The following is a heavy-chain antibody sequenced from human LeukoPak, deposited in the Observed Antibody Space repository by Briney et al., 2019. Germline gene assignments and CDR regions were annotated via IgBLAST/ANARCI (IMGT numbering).Heavy chain of an antibody. CDR2: INPNSGGT. Sequence: GASVKVSCKASGYTFTGYYMHWVRQAPGQGLEWMGWINPNSGGTNYAQKFQGRVTMTRDTSISTAYMELSRLRSDDTAVYYCARVIRPADTDYNWFDPWGQGTLVTVSS. J-gene: IGHJ5*02. V-gene: IGHV1-2*02. D-gene: IGHD6-25*01. CDR1: GYTFTGYY. CDR3: ARVIRPADTDYNWFDP.